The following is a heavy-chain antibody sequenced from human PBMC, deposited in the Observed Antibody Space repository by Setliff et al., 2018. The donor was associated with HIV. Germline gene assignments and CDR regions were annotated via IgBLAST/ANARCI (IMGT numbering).Heavy chain of an antibody. D-gene: IGHD2-2*01. J-gene: IGHJ4*02. V-gene: IGHV1-46*01. CDR1: GYTFTSYY. Sequence: GASVKVSCKASGYTFTSYYMHWVRQSPGQGLEWMGIINPSGGSTSYAQRFQGRVTMTRDTSTSTVYMELSSLRSEDTSVYYCARGPHCSSTSCFGGFDYWGQGTLVTVS. CDR3: ARGPHCSSTSCFGGFDY. CDR2: INPSGGST.